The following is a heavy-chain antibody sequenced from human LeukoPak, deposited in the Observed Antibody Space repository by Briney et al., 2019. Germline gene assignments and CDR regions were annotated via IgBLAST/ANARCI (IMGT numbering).Heavy chain of an antibody. CDR1: GYTLTELS. Sequence: GASVNVSCKVSGYTLTELSMHWVRQAPGKGLEWMGGFDPEDGETIYAQKFQGRVTMTEDTSTDTAYMELSSLRSEDTAVYYCATDSQYNWNVFDYWGQGTLVTVSS. CDR2: FDPEDGET. D-gene: IGHD1-20*01. CDR3: ATDSQYNWNVFDY. V-gene: IGHV1-24*01. J-gene: IGHJ4*02.